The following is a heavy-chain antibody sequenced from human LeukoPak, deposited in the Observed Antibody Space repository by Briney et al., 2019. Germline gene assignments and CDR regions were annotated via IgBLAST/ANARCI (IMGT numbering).Heavy chain of an antibody. CDR2: IQYDGSNK. V-gene: IGHV3-30*02. D-gene: IGHD3-22*01. J-gene: IGHJ4*02. CDR3: AKMSSSGGY. CDR1: GFTFSSYG. Sequence: GGSLRLSCAASGFTFSSYGMHWVRQAPGKGLEWVAFIQYDGSNKYYADSVKGRFTISRDNSKNTLYLQMNSLRAEDTAVYYCAKMSSSGGYWGQGTLVTVSS.